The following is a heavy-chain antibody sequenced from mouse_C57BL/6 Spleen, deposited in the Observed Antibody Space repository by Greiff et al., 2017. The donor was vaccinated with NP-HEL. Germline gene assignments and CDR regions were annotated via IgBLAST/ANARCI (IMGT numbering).Heavy chain of an antibody. Sequence: QVQLKQSGAELVKPGASVKISCKASGYAFSSYWMNWVKQRPGKGLEWIGQIYPGDGDTNYNGKFKGKATLTADKSSSTAYMQLSSLTSEDSAVYFCARRGGHSNQFAYWGQGTLVTVSA. V-gene: IGHV1-80*01. J-gene: IGHJ3*01. CDR3: ARRGGHSNQFAY. CDR2: IYPGDGDT. D-gene: IGHD2-5*01. CDR1: GYAFSSYW.